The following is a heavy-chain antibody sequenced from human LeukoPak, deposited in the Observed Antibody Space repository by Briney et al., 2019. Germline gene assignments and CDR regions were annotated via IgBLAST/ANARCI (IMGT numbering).Heavy chain of an antibody. J-gene: IGHJ4*02. CDR2: ISSSSSYI. Sequence: GGSLRLSCAASGFTFSSYSMNWVRQAPGKGLEWVSSISSSSSYIYYADSVEGRFTISRDNAKNSLYLQMNSLRSEDTAVYYCARDWDCSGGSCYPSPFDYWGQGTLVTVSS. CDR3: ARDWDCSGGSCYPSPFDY. CDR1: GFTFSSYS. V-gene: IGHV3-21*01. D-gene: IGHD2-15*01.